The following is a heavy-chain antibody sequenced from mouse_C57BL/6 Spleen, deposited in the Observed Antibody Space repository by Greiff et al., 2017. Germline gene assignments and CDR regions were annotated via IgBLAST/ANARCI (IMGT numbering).Heavy chain of an antibody. CDR3: ARHEEGHRSGGFCYFDY. V-gene: IGHV1-62-2*01. J-gene: IGHJ2*01. CDR1: GYTFTEYT. D-gene: IGHD1-1*01. Sequence: VQLQQSGAELVKPGASVKLSCKASGYTFTEYTIHWVKQRSGQGLEWIGWFYPGSGSIKYNEKFQDKATLTADKSSSTVYMELSRLTSEDSAVYFGARHEEGHRSGGFCYFDYWGQGTTLTVSS. CDR2: FYPGSGSI.